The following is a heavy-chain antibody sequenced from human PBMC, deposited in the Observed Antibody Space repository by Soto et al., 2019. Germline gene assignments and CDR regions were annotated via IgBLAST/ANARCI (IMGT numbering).Heavy chain of an antibody. Sequence: QVQLVQSGAEVKKPGASVKVSCKASGYTFTSYDINWVRQATGQGLEWMGWMNPNSGNTGYAQKFQGRVTMTRDTSTSTVYMELSSLRSEDTAVYYCARGDCGGDCSHLDYWGQGTLVTVSS. J-gene: IGHJ4*02. D-gene: IGHD2-21*02. CDR1: GYTFTSYD. CDR2: MNPNSGNT. V-gene: IGHV1-8*01. CDR3: ARGDCGGDCSHLDY.